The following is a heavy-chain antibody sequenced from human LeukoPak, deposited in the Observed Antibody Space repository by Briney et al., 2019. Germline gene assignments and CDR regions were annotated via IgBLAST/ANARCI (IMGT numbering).Heavy chain of an antibody. CDR2: ISWNSGSI. Sequence: GGSLRLSCAASGFTSDDYAMHWVRQAPGKGLEWVSGISWNSGSIGYADSVKGRFTISRDNAKNSLYLQMNSLRAEDTALYYCAKDSLRLRLGELSSYFDYWGQGTLVTVSS. CDR3: AKDSLRLRLGELSSYFDY. V-gene: IGHV3-9*02. D-gene: IGHD3-16*02. CDR1: GFTSDDYA. J-gene: IGHJ4*02.